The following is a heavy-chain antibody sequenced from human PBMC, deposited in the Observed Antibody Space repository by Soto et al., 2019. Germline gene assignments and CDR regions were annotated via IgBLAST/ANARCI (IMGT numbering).Heavy chain of an antibody. V-gene: IGHV1-18*01. J-gene: IGHJ1*01. CDR3: ARAVDYYDRSGYYTHEYFQH. CDR2: ISAYNGNT. CDR1: GYTFTTYG. D-gene: IGHD3-22*01. Sequence: QVQLVQSGGEVKKPGASVKVSCKASGYTFTTYGITWVRQGPGQGLEWMGWISAYNGNTNYAQKVQGRVTMTTDTSTSTDYLELMRLRSDDTAVYYCARAVDYYDRSGYYTHEYFQHWGQGTLVTVSS.